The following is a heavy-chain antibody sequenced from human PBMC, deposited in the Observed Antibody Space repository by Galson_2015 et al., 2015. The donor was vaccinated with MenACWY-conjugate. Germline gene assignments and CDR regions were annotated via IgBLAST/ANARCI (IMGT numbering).Heavy chain of an antibody. V-gene: IGHV3-23*01. J-gene: IGHJ3*02. D-gene: IGHD3-22*01. Sequence: SLRLSCAASGFTFSSYAMSWVRQAPGKGLEWVSAISGSGGSTYYADSVKGRFTISRDNSKNTLYLQMNSLRAEDTAVYYCAKDYYDSMGAFDIWGQGTMVTVSS. CDR1: GFTFSSYA. CDR2: ISGSGGST. CDR3: AKDYYDSMGAFDI.